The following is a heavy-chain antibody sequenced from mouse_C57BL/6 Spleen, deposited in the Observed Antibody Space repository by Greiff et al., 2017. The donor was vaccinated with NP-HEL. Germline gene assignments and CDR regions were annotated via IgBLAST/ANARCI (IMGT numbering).Heavy chain of an antibody. CDR3: ARSYYYGSSSFDY. CDR2: IYPGDGDT. CDR1: GYAFSSSW. D-gene: IGHD1-1*01. J-gene: IGHJ2*01. V-gene: IGHV1-82*01. Sequence: VQLQQSGPELVKPGASVKISCKASGYAFSSSWMNWVKQRPGTGLEWIGRIYPGDGDTNYNGKFKGKATLTADKSSSTAYMQLSSLTSEDSAVYFCARSYYYGSSSFDYWGQGTTLTVSS.